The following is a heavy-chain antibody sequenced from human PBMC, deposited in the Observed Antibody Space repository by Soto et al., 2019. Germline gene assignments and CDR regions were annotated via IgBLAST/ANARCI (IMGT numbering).Heavy chain of an antibody. CDR1: GGSISSSSYY. V-gene: IGHV4-39*01. D-gene: IGHD3-9*01. J-gene: IGHJ6*02. CDR3: ASGYDILTGYPRGDYYGMDV. Sequence: SETLSLTCTVSGGSISSSSYYWCWIRHPPGKGLEWIGSIYYSGSTYYNPSLKSRVTISVDTSKNQFSLKLSSVTAADTAVYYCASGYDILTGYPRGDYYGMDVWGQGTTVTVSS. CDR2: IYYSGST.